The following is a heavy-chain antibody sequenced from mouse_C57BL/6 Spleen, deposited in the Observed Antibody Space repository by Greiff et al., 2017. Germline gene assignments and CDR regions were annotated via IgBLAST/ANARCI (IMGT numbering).Heavy chain of an antibody. CDR2: ISYDGSN. CDR1: GYSITSGYY. V-gene: IGHV3-6*01. Sequence: EVQLKQSGPGLVKPSQSLSLTCSVTGYSITSGYYWNWIRQFPGNKLEWMGYISYDGSNNYNPSLKNRISITRDTSKNQFFLKLNSVTTEDTATYYCARRLRGFYAMDYWGQGTSVTVSS. CDR3: ARRLRGFYAMDY. J-gene: IGHJ4*01. D-gene: IGHD2-4*01.